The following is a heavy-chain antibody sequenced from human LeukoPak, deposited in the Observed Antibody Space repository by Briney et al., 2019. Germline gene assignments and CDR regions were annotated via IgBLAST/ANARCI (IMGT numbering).Heavy chain of an antibody. D-gene: IGHD1-26*01. V-gene: IGHV4-34*01. J-gene: IGHJ4*02. CDR2: INHSGST. CDR3: ARETLRSYRIQTFDY. Sequence: KPSETLSLTCAVYGVSFSGYYWSWIRQPPGKGLEWIGEINHSGSTNYNPSLKSRVTISVDTSKNQFSLKLSSVTAADTAVYYCARETLRSYRIQTFDYWGQGTLVTVSS. CDR1: GVSFSGYY.